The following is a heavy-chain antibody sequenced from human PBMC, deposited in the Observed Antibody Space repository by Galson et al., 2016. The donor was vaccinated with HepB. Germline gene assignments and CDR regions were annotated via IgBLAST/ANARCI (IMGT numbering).Heavy chain of an antibody. V-gene: IGHV1-69*11. J-gene: IGHJ3*01. CDR2: IIPVLHKT. CDR3: ARDWEWLRADPDAVDF. D-gene: IGHD5-12*01. Sequence: SVTVSCKASGGTFESFAFTWVRQAPGQGLEWMGIIIPVLHKTTFSQTFQGRITMTADASTSTVYMELSRLSSDDTAVYFCARDWEWLRADPDAVDFWGQGTRVTVSS. CDR1: GGTFESFA.